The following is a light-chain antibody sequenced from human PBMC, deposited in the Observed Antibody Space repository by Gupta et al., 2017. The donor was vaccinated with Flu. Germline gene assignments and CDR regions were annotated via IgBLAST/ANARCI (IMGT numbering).Light chain of an antibody. CDR2: DAS. Sequence: DIQMTQSPSSLSASVGDRVTITCQASQDISNYLNWYQQKPGKAPKLLIYDASNLETGVPSRFSGSGSGTDFTVTISSLQPEDIATYDCQQYDKLPKLTFGGGTKVEIK. J-gene: IGKJ4*01. V-gene: IGKV1-33*01. CDR1: QDISNY. CDR3: QQYDKLPKLT.